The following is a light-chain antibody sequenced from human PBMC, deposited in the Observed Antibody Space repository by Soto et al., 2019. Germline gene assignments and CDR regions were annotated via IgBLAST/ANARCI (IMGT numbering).Light chain of an antibody. J-gene: IGKJ1*01. CDR1: QSISSSF. CDR3: QHYGA. Sequence: EIVLTQSPGTLSLSPGERATLSCRASQSISSSFLAWYQQKPGQAPRLLIYGESSRATGIPDRFSGSGSGTYFILTISGLEPEDFSVYYCQHYGAFGQGTKVEIK. CDR2: GES. V-gene: IGKV3-20*01.